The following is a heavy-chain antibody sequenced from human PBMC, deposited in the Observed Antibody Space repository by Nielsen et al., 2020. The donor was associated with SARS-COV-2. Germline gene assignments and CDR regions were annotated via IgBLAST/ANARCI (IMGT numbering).Heavy chain of an antibody. CDR3: ATSVSTGPTASGAFDI. Sequence: GSLRLSCAASGFTVSSNYMNWVRQAPGKGLEWVSVIYSGGSTYYADSVKGRFTISRHNSKNTVYLQMNSLRAEDTAVYYCATSVSTGPTASGAFDIWGQGTMVTVSS. J-gene: IGHJ3*02. CDR2: IYSGGST. D-gene: IGHD4-11*01. CDR1: GFTVSSNY. V-gene: IGHV3-53*04.